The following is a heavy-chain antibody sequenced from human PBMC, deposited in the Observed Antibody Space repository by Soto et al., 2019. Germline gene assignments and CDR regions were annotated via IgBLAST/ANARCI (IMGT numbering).Heavy chain of an antibody. D-gene: IGHD3-9*01. CDR2: IGGSGGAT. CDR1: GFTFTSYA. CDR3: ASAYYDILTGYYLDY. Sequence: GGSLRLSCAASGFTFTSYAMSWVRQAPGKGLEWVSAIGGSGGATYYADSVKGRFTISRDNSKNTLYLQMNSLRAEDTAVYYCASAYYDILTGYYLDYWGQGTLVTVSS. J-gene: IGHJ4*02. V-gene: IGHV3-23*01.